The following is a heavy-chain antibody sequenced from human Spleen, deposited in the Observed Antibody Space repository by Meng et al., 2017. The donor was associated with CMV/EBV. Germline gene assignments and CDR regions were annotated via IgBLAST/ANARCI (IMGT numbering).Heavy chain of an antibody. D-gene: IGHD1-26*01. J-gene: IGHJ4*02. CDR2: ILWNSDKR. CDR1: GFIFKDYA. CDR3: AKDQYSGSYRGTFFDY. V-gene: IGHV3-43D*04. Sequence: GGSLRLSCAASGFIFKDYAMNWVRQAPGKGLEWVSSILWNSDKRAYADSVKGRFTISRDNSKNSLYLQMNSLRAEDTALYYCAKDQYSGSYRGTFFDYWGQGTLVTVSS.